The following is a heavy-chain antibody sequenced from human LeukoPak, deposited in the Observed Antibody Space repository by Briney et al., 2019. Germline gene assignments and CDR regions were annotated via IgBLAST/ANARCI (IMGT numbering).Heavy chain of an antibody. CDR2: SSPYNGKT. CDR3: ARGLLTFGGVIGGPQALEYFQH. D-gene: IGHD3-16*02. J-gene: IGHJ1*01. CDR1: GHTFSNYG. V-gene: IGHV1-18*01. Sequence: GASVKVSCKASGHTFSNYGISWVRQAPEQGLEWMGWSSPYNGKTNYAQKLQGRVTMTTDTSTSTAYMELRSLRSDDTAMYYCARGLLTFGGVIGGPQALEYFQHWGQGTLVTVSS.